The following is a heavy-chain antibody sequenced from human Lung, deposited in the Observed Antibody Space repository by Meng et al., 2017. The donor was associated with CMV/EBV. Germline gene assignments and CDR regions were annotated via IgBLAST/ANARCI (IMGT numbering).Heavy chain of an antibody. CDR1: GGPVSSGSFY. D-gene: IGHD6-6*01. V-gene: IGHV4-61*01. Sequence: SETLSLTCTVPGGPVSSGSFYWSLIRQPPAKGLEWIGYVYYSGCTKYNPSLKSRVTISVDMFTNQFSLKLSSVTAADTAVYYCARDSCSSSYPYSYYLGMDVWGQGTXVTVSS. CDR3: ARDSCSSSYPYSYYLGMDV. J-gene: IGHJ6*02. CDR2: VYYSGCT.